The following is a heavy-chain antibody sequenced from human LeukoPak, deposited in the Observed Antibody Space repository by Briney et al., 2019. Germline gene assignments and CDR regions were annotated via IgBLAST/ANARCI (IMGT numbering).Heavy chain of an antibody. J-gene: IGHJ2*01. CDR2: VSSSEDYV. CDR1: GLTFSRYS. Sequence: GGSLRLSCAASGLTFSRYSMHWVRQAPGKGLEWVSSVSSSEDYVYYADSVKGRFTISRDNAENSLYLQMNSLKAEDTAVYYCATPANDYGDRNWYFDLWGRGTLVTVSS. CDR3: ATPANDYGDRNWYFDL. D-gene: IGHD4-17*01. V-gene: IGHV3-21*01.